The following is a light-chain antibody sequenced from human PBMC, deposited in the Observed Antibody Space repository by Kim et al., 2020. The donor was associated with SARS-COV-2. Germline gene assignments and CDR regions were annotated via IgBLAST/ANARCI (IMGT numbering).Light chain of an antibody. Sequence: SVSPGQTATITCSGDVLAKKYARWFQQKPGQAPVVVIYRDTERPSGIPERFSGSSSGTTVTLTISGAQVEDEADYYCYSAAANKLVFGGGTQLTVL. V-gene: IGLV3-27*01. CDR3: YSAAANKLV. CDR1: VLAKKY. J-gene: IGLJ2*01. CDR2: RDT.